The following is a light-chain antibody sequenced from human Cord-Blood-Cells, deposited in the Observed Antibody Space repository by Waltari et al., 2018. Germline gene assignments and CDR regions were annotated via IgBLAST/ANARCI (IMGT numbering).Light chain of an antibody. CDR1: SSAVGSYNL. V-gene: IGLV2-23*01. CDR3: CSYAGSSTVV. J-gene: IGLJ2*01. CDR2: EGI. Sequence: QSALTQPASVSGSPGQSITISCTGTSSAVGSYNLVSWYQQHPGKAPKLMLYEGIKRPSGVSKRFSGSKSGSTASLTISGLHAEDEADYYCCSYAGSSTVVFGGGTKLTVL.